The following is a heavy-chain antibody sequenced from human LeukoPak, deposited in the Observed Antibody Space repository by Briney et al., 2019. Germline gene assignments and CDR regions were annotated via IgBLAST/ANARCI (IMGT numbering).Heavy chain of an antibody. D-gene: IGHD5-12*01. J-gene: IGHJ4*02. CDR2: ISYDGSNK. CDR3: ARDLLPGGFESYYFDY. Sequence: PGGSLRLSCAASGFTFSSYGMHWVRQAPGKGLEWVAVISYDGSNKYYADSVKGRFTISRDNSKNTLYLQMNSLRAEDTAVYYCARDLLPGGFESYYFDYWGQGTLVTVSS. V-gene: IGHV3-30*03. CDR1: GFTFSSYG.